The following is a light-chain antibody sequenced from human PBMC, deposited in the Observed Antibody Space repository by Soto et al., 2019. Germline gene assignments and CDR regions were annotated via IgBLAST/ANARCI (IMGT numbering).Light chain of an antibody. CDR2: EVN. J-gene: IGLJ2*01. V-gene: IGLV2-8*01. CDR1: SSDVGRYNR. Sequence: QSALTQPPSASGSPGQSVTISCTGTSSDVGRYNRVSWYQHYPGKAPKLMIYEVNKRPSEVPDRFSGSKSGNTASLTVSGLQAEDEADYYCCSFTGTTIGVFGGGTQVTVL. CDR3: CSFTGTTIGV.